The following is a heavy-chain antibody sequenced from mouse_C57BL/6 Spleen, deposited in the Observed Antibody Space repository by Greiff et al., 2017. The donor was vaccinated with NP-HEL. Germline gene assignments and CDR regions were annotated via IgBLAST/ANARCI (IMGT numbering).Heavy chain of an antibody. CDR3: ARGDDVYSWFAY. J-gene: IGHJ3*01. CDR1: GYTFTSYW. V-gene: IGHV1-52*01. CDR2: IDPSDSET. Sequence: QVQLQQPGAELVRPGSSVKLSCKASGYTFTSYWMHWVKQRPIQGLEWIGNIDPSDSETHYNQKFKDKATLTVDKSSSTAYMQLSSLTSEDSAVYYCARGDDVYSWFAYWGQGTLVTVSA. D-gene: IGHD2-3*01.